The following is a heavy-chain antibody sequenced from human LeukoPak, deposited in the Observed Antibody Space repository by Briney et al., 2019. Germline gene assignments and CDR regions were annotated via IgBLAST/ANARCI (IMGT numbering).Heavy chain of an antibody. D-gene: IGHD2-2*01. CDR2: ISGSSSFI. V-gene: IGHV3-21*01. CDR1: GFTFSSYS. J-gene: IGHJ6*03. CDR3: SRDGPYCSSTSCYDRGGYYYYMDV. Sequence: GGSLRLSCAASGFTFSSYSMNWVRQAPGKGLEWVSSISGSSSFIYYADSLKGRFTISRDNAKKSLYLQMNSLRAEDTAVYYCSRDGPYCSSTSCYDRGGYYYYMDVWGKGTTVTVSS.